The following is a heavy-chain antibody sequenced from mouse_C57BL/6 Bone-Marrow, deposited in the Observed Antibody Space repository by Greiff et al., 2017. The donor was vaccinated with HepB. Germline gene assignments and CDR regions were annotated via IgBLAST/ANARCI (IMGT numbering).Heavy chain of an antibody. V-gene: IGHV1-55*01. D-gene: IGHD1-1*01. J-gene: IGHJ2*01. CDR3: AREPITTVVEGYYFDY. Sequence: QVPLQPSGAELVKPGASVLISCKASVYTFTCYWLTWVKLRPGQVLAWIGDIYPGSGSTNYNEKFKSKATLTVDTSSSTAYMQLSSLTSEDSAVYYCAREPITTVVEGYYFDYWGQGTTLTVSS. CDR1: VYTFTCYW. CDR2: IYPGSGST.